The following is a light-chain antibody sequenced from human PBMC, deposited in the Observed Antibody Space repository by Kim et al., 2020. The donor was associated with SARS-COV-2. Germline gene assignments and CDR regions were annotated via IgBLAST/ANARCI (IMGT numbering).Light chain of an antibody. CDR1: QSLLHSNGCNY. CDR2: LGS. V-gene: IGKV2-28*01. CDR3: MQALQTPPT. Sequence: EPTSISCRSSQSLLHSNGCNYLDWYLQKPGQSPQLLIYLGSNRASGVPDRFSGSGSGTDFTLKISRVEAEDVGIYYCMQALQTPPTFGQGTKLEI. J-gene: IGKJ2*01.